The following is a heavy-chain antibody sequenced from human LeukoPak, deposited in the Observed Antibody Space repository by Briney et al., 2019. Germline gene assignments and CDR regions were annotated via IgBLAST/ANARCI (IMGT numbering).Heavy chain of an antibody. D-gene: IGHD3-16*01. CDR2: IIPIFGTA. V-gene: IGHV1-69*05. Sequence: ASVKVSCKASGGTFSSYAISWVRQAPGQGLEWMGGIIPIFGTANYAQKSQGRVTITTDESTSTAYMELSSLRSEDTAVYYCARGAPYDYVWGTPESPSYFDYWGQGTLVTVSS. CDR3: ARGAPYDYVWGTPESPSYFDY. J-gene: IGHJ4*02. CDR1: GGTFSSYA.